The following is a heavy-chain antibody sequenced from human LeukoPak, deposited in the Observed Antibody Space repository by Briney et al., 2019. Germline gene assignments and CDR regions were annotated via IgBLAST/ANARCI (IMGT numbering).Heavy chain of an antibody. CDR2: INPNSGGT. CDR3: ARVERFGELFSDY. J-gene: IGHJ4*02. D-gene: IGHD3-10*01. Sequence: ASVKVFCKASGYTFTGYYMHWVRQAPGQGLEWMGWINPNSGGTNYAQKFQGRVTMTRDTSISTAYMELSRLRSDDTAVYYCARVERFGELFSDYWGQGTLVTVSS. V-gene: IGHV1-2*02. CDR1: GYTFTGYY.